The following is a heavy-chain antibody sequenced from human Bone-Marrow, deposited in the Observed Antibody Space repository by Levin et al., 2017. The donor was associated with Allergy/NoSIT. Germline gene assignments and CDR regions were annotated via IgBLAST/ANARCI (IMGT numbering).Heavy chain of an antibody. D-gene: IGHD6-13*01. V-gene: IGHV3-15*01. Sequence: GESLKISCAASGFTFSDAWMTWVRQAPGKGLEWVGLIKRKSDSETTDYAAPVKGRFTILRDDSKNTLYLQMNGLTTDDTAIYYCTTDRWYNYYHYMDVWGKGTTVTVSS. CDR2: IKRKSDSETT. CDR3: TTDRWYNYYHYMDV. CDR1: GFTFSDAW. J-gene: IGHJ6*03.